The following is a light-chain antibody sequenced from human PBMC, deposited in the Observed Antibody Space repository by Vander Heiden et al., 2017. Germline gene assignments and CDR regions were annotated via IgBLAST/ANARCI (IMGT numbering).Light chain of an antibody. CDR3: QQCSNWPLT. Sequence: EIVLTQSPATLSLSPGERATLSCRASQSVNNYLAWFQHKPGQTPRLLIYDASNRATGVPARFSGSGSGTDFTLTISSLDPEDFAVYYCQQCSNWPLTFGHGTKVDIK. J-gene: IGKJ3*01. CDR2: DAS. CDR1: QSVNNY. V-gene: IGKV3-11*01.